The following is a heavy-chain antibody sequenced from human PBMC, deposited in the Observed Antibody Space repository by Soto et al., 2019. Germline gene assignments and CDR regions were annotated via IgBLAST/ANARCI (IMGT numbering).Heavy chain of an antibody. Sequence: QVQLVQSGAEVKKPGASVKVSCKASGYTFPSYGISWGRQPPGQGLEWMGWISAYNGNTNYAQKLRGIVTMTTDTSTSTAYMELSSLRSDETAVYYCARDLGIAVAGTGDYWGQGTLVTVSS. D-gene: IGHD6-19*01. CDR3: ARDLGIAVAGTGDY. CDR2: ISAYNGNT. CDR1: GYTFPSYG. V-gene: IGHV1-18*01. J-gene: IGHJ4*02.